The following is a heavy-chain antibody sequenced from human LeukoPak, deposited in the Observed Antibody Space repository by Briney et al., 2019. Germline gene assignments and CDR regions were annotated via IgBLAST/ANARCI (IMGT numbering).Heavy chain of an antibody. J-gene: IGHJ2*01. CDR3: ARDLPNSYGDYNL. CDR2: IYYSGST. V-gene: IGHV4-39*07. D-gene: IGHD4-17*01. Sequence: PSETLSLTCTVSGGSISSSSYYWGWIRQPPGKGLEWIGSIYYSGSTYYNPSLKSRVTISVDTSKNQFSLKLSSVTAADTAVYYCARDLPNSYGDYNLWGRGTLVTVSS. CDR1: GGSISSSSYY.